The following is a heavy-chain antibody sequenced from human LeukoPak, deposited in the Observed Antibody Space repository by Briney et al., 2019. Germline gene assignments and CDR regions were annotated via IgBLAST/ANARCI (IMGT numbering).Heavy chain of an antibody. Sequence: GGSLRLSCAASGFIFSDYAMHWVRQAPGKGLVWVSRIISDGSTTDYADSVKGRFTISRDNSRNTLYLQMNSLRAEDTAVYYCAKDDVEMALYYYYYMDVWGKGTTVTVSS. D-gene: IGHD5-24*01. V-gene: IGHV3-74*01. J-gene: IGHJ6*03. CDR2: IISDGSTT. CDR3: AKDDVEMALYYYYYMDV. CDR1: GFIFSDYA.